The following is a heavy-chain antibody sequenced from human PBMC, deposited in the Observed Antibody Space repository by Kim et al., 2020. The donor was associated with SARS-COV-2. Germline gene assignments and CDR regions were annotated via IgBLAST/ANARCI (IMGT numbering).Heavy chain of an antibody. V-gene: IGHV4-59*08. CDR2: IYYSGST. D-gene: IGHD2-15*01. CDR3: ARRALGYCSGGSCYSGFDP. Sequence: SETLSLTCTVSGGSISSYYWSWIRQPPGKGLEWIGYIYYSGSTNYNPSLKSRVTISVDTSKNQFSLKLSSLTAADTAVYYCARRALGYCSGGSCYSGFDPWGQGTLVTVSS. CDR1: GGSISSYY. J-gene: IGHJ5*02.